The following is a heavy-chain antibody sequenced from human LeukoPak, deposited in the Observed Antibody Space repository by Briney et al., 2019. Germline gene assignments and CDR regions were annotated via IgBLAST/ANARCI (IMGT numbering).Heavy chain of an antibody. CDR2: IRYDGSNK. J-gene: IGHJ4*02. CDR3: AGGWSVDY. V-gene: IGHV3-30*02. CDR1: GFTFSGYD. Sequence: TGGSLGLSCAASGFTFSGYDMHWVRQAPGKGLEWVALIRYDGSNKYYADAVKGRFTISRDNSKNTLYLQMNSLRDEDTAVYYCAGGWSVDYWGQGTLVTVSS. D-gene: IGHD6-19*01.